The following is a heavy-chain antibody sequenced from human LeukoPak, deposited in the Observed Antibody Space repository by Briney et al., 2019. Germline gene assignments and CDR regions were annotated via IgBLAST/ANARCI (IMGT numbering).Heavy chain of an antibody. J-gene: IGHJ4*02. CDR2: ISAYNGKT. CDR3: ASPGGYSSSWYGY. Sequence: GASVKVSCKASGYTFTSYGISGVRQAPGQGLEWMGWISAYNGKTNYAQKLQGRVTMTTDTCTRTAYMELKGLRADDTAGYYCASPGGYSSSWYGYWGQGTLVTVSS. D-gene: IGHD6-13*01. V-gene: IGHV1-18*01. CDR1: GYTFTSYG.